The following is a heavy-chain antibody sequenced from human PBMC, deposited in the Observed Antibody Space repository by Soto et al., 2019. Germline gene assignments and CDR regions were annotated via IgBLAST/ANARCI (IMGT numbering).Heavy chain of an antibody. Sequence: QVQLQESGPGLVKPSETLSLTCTVSGGSISSYYWSWIRQPPGKGLEWIGYIYYSGSTNYNPSLKSRVTISVDTSKNQFSLKLSSVTAADTAVYYCALLSRGYYYYGMDVWGQGTTVTVSS. J-gene: IGHJ6*02. V-gene: IGHV4-59*08. CDR2: IYYSGST. CDR3: ALLSRGYYYYGMDV. CDR1: GGSISSYY. D-gene: IGHD3-10*01.